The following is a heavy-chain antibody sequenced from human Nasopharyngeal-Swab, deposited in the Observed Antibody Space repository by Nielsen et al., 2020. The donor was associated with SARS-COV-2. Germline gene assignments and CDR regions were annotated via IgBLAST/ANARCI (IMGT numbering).Heavy chain of an antibody. D-gene: IGHD6-19*01. CDR2: IYTSGNT. CDR3: ARGPDNSGFYAFPF. J-gene: IGHJ4*02. CDR1: GCSISSYY. V-gene: IGHV4-4*07. Sequence: SETLSLTCTVSGCSISSYYWSWIRQPAGRGLEWIGRIYTSGNTNYSPSLKSRVTMSVDTSKNQFSLKLTSVTAADTAVYYCARGPDNSGFYAFPFWGQGILVTVSS.